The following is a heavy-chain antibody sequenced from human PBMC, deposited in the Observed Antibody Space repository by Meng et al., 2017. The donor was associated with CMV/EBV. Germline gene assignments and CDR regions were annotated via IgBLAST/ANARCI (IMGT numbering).Heavy chain of an antibody. CDR2: IKQDGSEK. D-gene: IGHD6-13*01. CDR3: ARDRGSSSWYINYYYGMDV. J-gene: IGHJ6*02. CDR1: GFTFSSYW. V-gene: IGHV3-7*01. Sequence: GGSLRLSCAASGFTFSSYWMSWVRQAPGKGLEWVANIKQDGSEKYYVDSVKGRFTISRDNAKNSLYLQMNSLRAEDTAVYYCARDRGSSSWYINYYYGMDVWGQGTTVTVSS.